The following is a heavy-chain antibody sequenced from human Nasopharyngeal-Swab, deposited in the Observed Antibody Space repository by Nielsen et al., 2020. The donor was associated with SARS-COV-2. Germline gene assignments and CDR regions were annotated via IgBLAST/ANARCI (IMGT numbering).Heavy chain of an antibody. V-gene: IGHV3-49*01. CDR2: IRSKTYGGAQ. J-gene: IGHJ3*02. D-gene: IGHD1-26*01. CDR3: ARSVGSFYGQGAFDI. Sequence: GGSLRLSCTTSGFTFGDYAMSWFRQAPGKGLEWVGFIRSKTYGGAQEYAASVKGRFTISRDGAESIAYLQMNSLETEDTGVYYCARSVGSFYGQGAFDIWGQGTMVTVSS. CDR1: GFTFGDYA.